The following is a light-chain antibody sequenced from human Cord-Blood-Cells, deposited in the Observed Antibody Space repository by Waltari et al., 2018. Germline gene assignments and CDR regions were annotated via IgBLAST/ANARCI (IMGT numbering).Light chain of an antibody. CDR1: QSVSSN. Sequence: EIVMTQSPATLSVSPGERATISCRASQSVSSNLAWYQQKPGQAPRLLIDGASTRATGIPARFSGSGSGTEFTLTISSLQSEDFAVYYCQQYNNWPLTFGGGTKVEIK. J-gene: IGKJ4*01. V-gene: IGKV3-15*01. CDR2: GAS. CDR3: QQYNNWPLT.